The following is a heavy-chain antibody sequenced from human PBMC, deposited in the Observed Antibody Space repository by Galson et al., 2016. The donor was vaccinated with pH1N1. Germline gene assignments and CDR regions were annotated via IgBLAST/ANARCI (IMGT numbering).Heavy chain of an antibody. CDR2: IKQDGSVK. D-gene: IGHD5-18*01. J-gene: IGHJ4*02. V-gene: IGHV3-7*03. CDR3: AKVRGYSYGPFEY. Sequence: SLRLSCAASGFTFSTYWMTWVRQAPGKGLEWVANIKQDGSVKYYVDSVKGRFTISRDNAKNSLYLQMNSLRAEDTALYYCAKVRGYSYGPFEYWGQGTLVTVSS. CDR1: GFTFSTYW.